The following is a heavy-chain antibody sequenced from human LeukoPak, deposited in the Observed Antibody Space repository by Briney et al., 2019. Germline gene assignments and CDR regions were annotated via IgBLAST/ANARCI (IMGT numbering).Heavy chain of an antibody. CDR1: GASFSGYF. CDR3: ARVAVSGINSRYEIDY. Sequence: SETLSLTCAVYGASFSGYFWNWIRQPPGKGLEWIGAANHSGGTNYNPSLKSRVTISLDTSKNQFSLKLSSVTAADTAVYYCARVAVSGINSRYEIDYWGQGTLVTVSS. V-gene: IGHV4-34*01. D-gene: IGHD6-19*01. CDR2: ANHSGGT. J-gene: IGHJ4*02.